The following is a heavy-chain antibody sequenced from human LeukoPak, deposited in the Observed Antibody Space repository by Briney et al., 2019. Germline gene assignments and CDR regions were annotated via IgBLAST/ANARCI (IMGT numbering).Heavy chain of an antibody. V-gene: IGHV3-66*01. J-gene: IGHJ4*02. Sequence: GGSLRLSCAASGFTVSSNYMSWVRQAPGKGLEWVSFTYSGGSTYYADSVKGRFTISRDNAKNSLYLQMNSLRAEDTAVYYCARDLFLLAAAGPIDYWGQGTLVTVSS. CDR3: ARDLFLLAAAGPIDY. D-gene: IGHD6-13*01. CDR1: GFTVSSNY. CDR2: TYSGGST.